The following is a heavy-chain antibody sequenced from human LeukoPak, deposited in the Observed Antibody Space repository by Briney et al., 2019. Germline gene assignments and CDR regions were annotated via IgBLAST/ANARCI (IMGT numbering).Heavy chain of an antibody. CDR2: IFPSGGEI. D-gene: IGHD2-8*02. Sequence: PGGTLRLSCADPGDTLRTSVMIWVRQPPGEGLEWVSSIFPSGGEIHYADSVRGRFTISRDNSKSTLSLQMNSLRAEDTAIYYCATYRQVLLPFESWGQGTLVTVSS. CDR1: GDTLRTSV. CDR3: ATYRQVLLPFES. V-gene: IGHV3-23*01. J-gene: IGHJ4*02.